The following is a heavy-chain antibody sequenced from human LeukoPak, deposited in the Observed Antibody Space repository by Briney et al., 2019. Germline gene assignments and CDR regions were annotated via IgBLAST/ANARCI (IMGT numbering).Heavy chain of an antibody. D-gene: IGHD5-12*01. Sequence: SETLSLTCAVSGVSISSDVSSWSWLRQPPGKGLEWIGYIYYTGSTYSSPSLKSRVTISIDISKNQFSLRLTSVTAADTAVYYCARDRGYGFDYWGPGTLVIVSS. CDR2: IYYTGST. CDR1: GVSISSDVSS. J-gene: IGHJ4*02. V-gene: IGHV4-30-2*01. CDR3: ARDRGYGFDY.